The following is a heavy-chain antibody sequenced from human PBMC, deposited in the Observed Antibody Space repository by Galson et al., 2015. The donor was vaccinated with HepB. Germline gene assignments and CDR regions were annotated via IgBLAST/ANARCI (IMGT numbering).Heavy chain of an antibody. J-gene: IGHJ4*02. CDR3: TTDRVWLRLRVDY. Sequence: SLRLSCAASGFTFSNAWMNWVRQAPGRGLEWVGRIKSKTDGGTTDYAAPVKGRFTISRDDSKNTLYLRMNSLKTEDTAVYYCTTDRVWLRLRVDYWGQGTLVTVSS. CDR1: GFTFSNAW. V-gene: IGHV3-15*07. CDR2: IKSKTDGGTT. D-gene: IGHD5-12*01.